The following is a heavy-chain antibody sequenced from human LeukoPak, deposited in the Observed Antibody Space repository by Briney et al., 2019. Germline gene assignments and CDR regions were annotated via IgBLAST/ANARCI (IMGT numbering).Heavy chain of an antibody. CDR3: AGSDHNIGLNWLDP. V-gene: IGHV4-4*09. CDR1: GGSISRYY. J-gene: IGHJ5*02. D-gene: IGHD5-12*01. CDR2: IYSSGNS. Sequence: SETLSLTCSVSGGSISRYYWSWIRQTPGQGLEWLGFIYSSGNSDYNPSLKSRVTISVDTAKNQFSLNLSFVTAADTAVYYCAGSDHNIGLNWLDPWGQGILVTVSS.